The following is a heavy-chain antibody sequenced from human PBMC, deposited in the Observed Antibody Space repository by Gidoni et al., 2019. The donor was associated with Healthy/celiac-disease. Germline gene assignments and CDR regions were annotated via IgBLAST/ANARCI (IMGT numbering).Heavy chain of an antibody. J-gene: IGHJ6*02. CDR2: IIPIFGTA. CDR1: GGTCSSHV. V-gene: IGHV1-69*01. CDR3: ARGGEFGELEDPHYYYYYGMDV. Sequence: QVQLVQSGAEVKKPGSSVKVSCKASGGTCSSHVISRVRQAPGQGLEWMGGIIPIFGTANYARKFQGRVTITADESTSTAYMELSSLRSEDTAVYYCARGGEFGELEDPHYYYYYGMDVWGQGTTVTVSS. D-gene: IGHD3-10*01.